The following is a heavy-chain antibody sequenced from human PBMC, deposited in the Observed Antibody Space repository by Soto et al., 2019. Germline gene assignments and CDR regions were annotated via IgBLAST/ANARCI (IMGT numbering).Heavy chain of an antibody. Sequence: SVKVSCKASGGTFSSYTISWVRQAPGQGLEWMGRIIPILGIANYAQKFQGRVTITADKSTSTAYLELSSLRSEDTATYYCARDLDYGGNSEASDVWGQGTMVTVSS. CDR3: ARDLDYGGNSEASDV. D-gene: IGHD4-17*01. V-gene: IGHV1-69*04. CDR1: GGTFSSYT. J-gene: IGHJ3*01. CDR2: IIPILGIA.